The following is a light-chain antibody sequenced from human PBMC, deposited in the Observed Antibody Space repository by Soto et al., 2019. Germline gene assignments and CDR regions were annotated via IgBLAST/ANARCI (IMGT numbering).Light chain of an antibody. V-gene: IGKV1-27*01. J-gene: IGKJ4*01. CDR3: QKYDSAPLT. Sequence: DIQMTQSPSSLSASVGDRVTITCRASQDISNYLAWYQQKPGKVPKLLIYVASTLQSGVPSRFSGIGSGTHFTLTISSLQPEDVATYYCQKYDSAPLTFGGGTKVDIK. CDR1: QDISNY. CDR2: VAS.